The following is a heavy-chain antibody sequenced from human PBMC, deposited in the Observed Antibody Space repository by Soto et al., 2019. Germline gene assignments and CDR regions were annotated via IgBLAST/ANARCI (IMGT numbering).Heavy chain of an antibody. Sequence: SETLSLTCAVYGGSFSGYYWSWIRQPSGKGLEWIGEINHSGSTNYNPSLKSRVTISVDTSKNQFSLKLSSVTAADTAVYYCARGLRQGIAAAGTFFDYWGQGTLVTVSS. V-gene: IGHV4-34*01. CDR2: INHSGST. J-gene: IGHJ4*02. CDR3: ARGLRQGIAAAGTFFDY. D-gene: IGHD6-13*01. CDR1: GGSFSGYY.